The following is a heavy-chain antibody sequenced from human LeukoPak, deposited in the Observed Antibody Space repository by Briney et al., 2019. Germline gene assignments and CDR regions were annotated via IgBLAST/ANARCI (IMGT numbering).Heavy chain of an antibody. Sequence: SQTLSLTCAISGDSVSSNSAAWNWITQSPSRGLEWLGRTYYRSKWYNDYAVSVKSRITINPDTSKNQFSLQLNSVTPEDTAVYYCARGEAGYTVSLFHYWGRGTLVTVSS. CDR2: TYYRSKWYN. J-gene: IGHJ4*02. CDR3: ARGEAGYTVSLFHY. V-gene: IGHV6-1*01. CDR1: GDSVSSNSAA. D-gene: IGHD6-13*01.